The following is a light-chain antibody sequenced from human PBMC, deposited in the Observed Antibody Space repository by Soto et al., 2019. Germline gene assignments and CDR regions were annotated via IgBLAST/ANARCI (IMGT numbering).Light chain of an antibody. CDR3: QRYGSSPWT. V-gene: IGKV3-20*01. J-gene: IGKJ1*01. CDR2: GAS. Sequence: EIVLTQSPGTLSSSPGERASLSCRASQSVSSSYLAWYQQKPGQAPRLLIYGASSRATGIPDRFSGSGSGTDFTLTISRLEPEDFAVYYCQRYGSSPWTFGQGTKVEIK. CDR1: QSVSSSY.